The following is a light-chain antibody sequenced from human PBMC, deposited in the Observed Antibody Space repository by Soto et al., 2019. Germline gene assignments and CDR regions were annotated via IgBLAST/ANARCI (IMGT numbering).Light chain of an antibody. CDR3: QQYSRAPLT. CDR1: QSVSSSY. J-gene: IGKJ1*01. Sequence: EIVLTQSPGTLSLSPGERATLSCRASQSVSSSYLAWYQQKPGQAPRLVIYGASTRATDIPDRFSASGSGTDFTLTISRLEPEDFAVYYCQQYSRAPLTFGQGTKVGI. CDR2: GAS. V-gene: IGKV3-20*01.